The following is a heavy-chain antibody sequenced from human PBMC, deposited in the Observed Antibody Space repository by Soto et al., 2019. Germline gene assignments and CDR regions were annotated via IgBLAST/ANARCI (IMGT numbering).Heavy chain of an antibody. CDR2: ISPMFGAA. V-gene: IGHV1-69*19. J-gene: IGHJ4*02. CDR3: AREVQVHTPAFVY. Sequence: QVQLVQSGAEMKKPGSSVKVSCQSSGGTFNTYAMNWVRQAPGQGPEWMGDISPMFGAANYAPKFQGRVTTTADESTGTSYMQLSSLTSEDTALYFCAREVQVHTPAFVYWGQGTLVTFSS. CDR1: GGTFNTYA. D-gene: IGHD3-10*01.